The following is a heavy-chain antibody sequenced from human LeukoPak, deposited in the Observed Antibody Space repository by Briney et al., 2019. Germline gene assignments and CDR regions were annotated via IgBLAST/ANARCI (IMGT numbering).Heavy chain of an antibody. J-gene: IGHJ4*02. V-gene: IGHV4-59*01. CDR3: ARDGENQYYFDY. CDR2: IYYSGST. Sequence: KPSETLSLTCTVSGGSISSYYWSWIRQPPGKGLEWIGYIYYSGSTNYNPSLKSRVTISVDTSKNQFSLKLSSVTAAETAVYYCARDGENQYYFDYWGQGTLVTVSS. CDR1: GGSISSYY. D-gene: IGHD1-14*01.